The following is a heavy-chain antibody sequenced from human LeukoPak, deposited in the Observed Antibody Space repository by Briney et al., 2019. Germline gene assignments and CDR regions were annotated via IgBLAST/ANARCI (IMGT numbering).Heavy chain of an antibody. J-gene: IGHJ4*02. CDR2: IKDDGTKK. D-gene: IGHD4-17*01. CDR3: TRERLYGASALDY. V-gene: IGHV3-7*01. CDR1: GFTFSSYW. Sequence: PGGSLRLSCAASGFTFSSYWMTWVRQAPGKGLERVAQIKDDGTKKFYLDSLRGRFTISRDNSKDSLYLRINSLRAEDTAVYYCTRERLYGASALDYWGQGTVVTVSS.